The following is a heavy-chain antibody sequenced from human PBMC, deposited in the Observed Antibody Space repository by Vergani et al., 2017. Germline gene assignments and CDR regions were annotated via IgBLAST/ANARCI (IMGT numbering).Heavy chain of an antibody. CDR1: GGSISSGGYY. J-gene: IGHJ4*02. D-gene: IGHD4-17*01. CDR3: ARGSIGYGDYAYFDY. CDR2: IYSSGST. V-gene: IGHV4-31*03. Sequence: QVQLQESGPGLVKPSQILSLTCTVSGGSISSGGYYCSWIRQHPGKGLEWIGYIYSSGSTYYNPSLKRRVTISVDTSKNQFSLKLSSVTAADTAVYYCARGSIGYGDYAYFDYWGQGTLVTVSS.